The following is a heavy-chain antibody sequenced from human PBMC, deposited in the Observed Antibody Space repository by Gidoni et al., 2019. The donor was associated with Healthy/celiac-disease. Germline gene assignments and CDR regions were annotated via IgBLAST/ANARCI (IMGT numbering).Heavy chain of an antibody. CDR2: MSSNGGST. V-gene: IGHV3-64*01. CDR3: ARVMVVAAAGGGMDV. Sequence: VQLVESGGALVPPGGSLRLSWAASGFTFSRYAMHWVRQAPGKGLEYVSAMSSNGGSTYYANSVKGRFTISRDNSKNTLYLQMGSLRAEDRAVYYCARVMVVAAAGGGMDVWGQGTTVTVSS. CDR1: GFTFSRYA. J-gene: IGHJ6*02. D-gene: IGHD2-15*01.